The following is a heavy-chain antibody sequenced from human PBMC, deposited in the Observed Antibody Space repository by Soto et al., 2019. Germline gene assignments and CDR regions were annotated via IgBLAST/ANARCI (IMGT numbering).Heavy chain of an antibody. Sequence: EVQLVESGGGLVQPGGSLRLSCAASGFTFSSYWMSWVRQAPGKGLEWVANIKQDGSEKYYVDSVKGRFTISRDNAKNSLYLQMNSLRAEDTAVYYCARKVGAEAGKGNWFDPWGQGTLVTVSS. J-gene: IGHJ5*02. CDR1: GFTFSSYW. CDR3: ARKVGAEAGKGNWFDP. D-gene: IGHD6-19*01. V-gene: IGHV3-7*03. CDR2: IKQDGSEK.